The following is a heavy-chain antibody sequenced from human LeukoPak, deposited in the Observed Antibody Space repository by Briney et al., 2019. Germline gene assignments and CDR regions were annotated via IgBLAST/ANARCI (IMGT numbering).Heavy chain of an antibody. J-gene: IGHJ6*03. CDR3: SWIRGALGFYFMDV. CDR1: GFTLRNYA. CDR2: ILGKGSGGTT. D-gene: IGHD3-10*01. Sequence: PGGSPRLSCAASGFTLRNYAMSWVRQAPGKGLEWVGRILGKGSGGTTAYAAPVQGRFTISRDDSKDTVYLEMNSLKTEDTAVYYCSWIRGALGFYFMDVWGKGTTVTISS. V-gene: IGHV3-15*01.